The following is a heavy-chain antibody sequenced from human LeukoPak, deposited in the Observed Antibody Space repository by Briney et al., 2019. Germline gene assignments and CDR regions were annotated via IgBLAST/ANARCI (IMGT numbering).Heavy chain of an antibody. CDR3: AKDIGYEVGGTFRH. D-gene: IGHD1-26*01. J-gene: IGHJ1*01. CDR2: ISWNSGSI. Sequence: AGRSLRLSCAASGFTFDDYAMHWVRQAPGKGLEWVSGISWNSGSIGYADSVKGRFTISRDNAKNSLYLQMNSLRAEDTALYYCAKDIGYEVGGTFRHWGQGTLVTVSS. V-gene: IGHV3-9*01. CDR1: GFTFDDYA.